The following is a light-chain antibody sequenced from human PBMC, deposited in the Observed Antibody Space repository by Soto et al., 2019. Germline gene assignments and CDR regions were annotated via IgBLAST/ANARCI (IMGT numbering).Light chain of an antibody. V-gene: IGKV1-5*03. Sequence: DIQMTQSPSTLSASVGDRVTITYRASQSISYWLAWYQQKPGKAPNLLIYKASSLKSGVPSRFSGSGSGTDFTLTISSLQPDDFATYYCQQYNSYPLTFGGGTKVEIK. CDR2: KAS. CDR3: QQYNSYPLT. J-gene: IGKJ4*01. CDR1: QSISYW.